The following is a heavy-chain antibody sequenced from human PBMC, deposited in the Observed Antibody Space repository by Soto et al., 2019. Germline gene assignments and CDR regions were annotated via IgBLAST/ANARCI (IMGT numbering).Heavy chain of an antibody. V-gene: IGHV6-1*01. Sequence: SQTLSLTCVISGDSVASNSSAWNWIRQSPSRGLEWLGRTYYRSKWYYGYAVSVKSRITINPDTSKNQFSLQLNSVTPEDTAVYYCARIHSSSSSDMGVWRQETTVAVSS. CDR3: ARIHSSSSSDMGV. CDR1: GDSVASNSSA. CDR2: TYYRSKWYY. D-gene: IGHD6-6*01. J-gene: IGHJ6*02.